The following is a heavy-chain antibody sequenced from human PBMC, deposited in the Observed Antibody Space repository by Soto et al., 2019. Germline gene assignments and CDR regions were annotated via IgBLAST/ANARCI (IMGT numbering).Heavy chain of an antibody. V-gene: IGHV3-53*01. CDR1: GFSVSNNY. J-gene: IGHJ6*02. Sequence: PGGSLRLSCAASGFSVSNNYMNWVRQAPGKGLDWVSLIYSGGTTHYADSVKGRFTISRDNSKNTLYFQMNSLRAEDTAVYYCARGLDFWSGYYDQYYYGLDVWGQGTTVTVSS. D-gene: IGHD3-3*01. CDR2: IYSGGTT. CDR3: ARGLDFWSGYYDQYYYGLDV.